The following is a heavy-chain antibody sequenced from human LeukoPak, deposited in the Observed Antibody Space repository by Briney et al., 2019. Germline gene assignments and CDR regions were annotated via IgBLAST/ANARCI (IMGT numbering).Heavy chain of an antibody. J-gene: IGHJ4*02. CDR1: GFTFSCCG. D-gene: IGHD2-2*01. CDR3: ARDDCSTTPCYAY. CDR2: IWYDGSKT. V-gene: IGHV3-33*08. Sequence: GGSLRLSCAASGFTFSCCGMHWVRQAPGKGLEWVAAIWYDGSKTSYTDSVKGRFTVSRDISKNTVYLQMNGLKAEDTAVYYCARDDCSTTPCYAYWGQGTLVTVSS.